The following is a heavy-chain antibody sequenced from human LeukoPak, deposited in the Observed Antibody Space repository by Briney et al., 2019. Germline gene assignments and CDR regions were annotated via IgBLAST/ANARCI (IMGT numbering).Heavy chain of an antibody. Sequence: ASVKVSCKASGYTFTSYGISWVRQAPGQGLEWMGWISAYNGNTNYAQKLQGRVTMTTDTSTSTAYMELRSLRSDDTAVYYCARPSGSYWTRDGHFDYWGQGTLVTVSS. J-gene: IGHJ4*02. D-gene: IGHD1-26*01. V-gene: IGHV1-18*01. CDR3: ARPSGSYWTRDGHFDY. CDR1: GYTFTSYG. CDR2: ISAYNGNT.